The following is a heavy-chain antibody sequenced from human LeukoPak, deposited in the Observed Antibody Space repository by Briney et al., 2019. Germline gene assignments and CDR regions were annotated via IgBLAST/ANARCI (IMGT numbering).Heavy chain of an antibody. CDR1: GFTFSSYA. CDR2: ISGSGGST. V-gene: IGHV3-23*01. D-gene: IGHD3-3*01. CDR3: AKQSYDFWSGYYQIREYYFDY. J-gene: IGHJ4*02. Sequence: PGGSLRLSCAASGFTFSSYAMSWVRQAPGKGLEWVSAISGSGGSTYYADSVKGRFTISRDNSKNTLYLQMNSLRAEDTAVYYCAKQSYDFWSGYYQIREYYFDYWGQGTLVTVSS.